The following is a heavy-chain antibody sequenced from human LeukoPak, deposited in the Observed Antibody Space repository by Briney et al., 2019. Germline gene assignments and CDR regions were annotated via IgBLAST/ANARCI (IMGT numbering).Heavy chain of an antibody. J-gene: IGHJ4*02. V-gene: IGHV4-34*01. CDR1: SGSFSTYY. Sequence: PSATLSLTCAVYSGSFSTYYWSWIRQPPGKGLEWIGEFSHSGSTNYSPSLKSRVTISIDMSKNQFSLKLISVTAADTAVYYCARGGATPMVFRYWGQGTLVTVSS. D-gene: IGHD5-18*01. CDR3: ARGGATPMVFRY. CDR2: FSHSGST.